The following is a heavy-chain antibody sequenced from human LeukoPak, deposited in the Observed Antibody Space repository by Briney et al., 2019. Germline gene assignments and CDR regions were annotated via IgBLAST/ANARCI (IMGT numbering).Heavy chain of an antibody. V-gene: IGHV4-59*01. D-gene: IGHD5-18*01. CDR1: GGSISGYY. Sequence: SETLSLTCTVSGGSISGYYWNWIRQPPGKGLEWIGYISYTGSADYNPSLRSRVTISVDTSKNQFSLKLTSLTAADTAVYYCARDKQPGDYWGQGTLVTVSS. J-gene: IGHJ4*02. CDR3: ARDKQPGDY. CDR2: ISYTGSA.